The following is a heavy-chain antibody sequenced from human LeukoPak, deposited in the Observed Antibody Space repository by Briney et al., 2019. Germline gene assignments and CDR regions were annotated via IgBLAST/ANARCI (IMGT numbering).Heavy chain of an antibody. CDR2: IRSKANSYAT. CDR3: TRRGSGSWESYYMDV. Sequence: GGSLRLSCAASGFTFSGSAMHWVRQASGKGLEWVGRIRSKANSYATAYAASVKGRFTISRDDSKNTAYLQMNSLKTEDTAVYYCTRRGSGSWESYYMDVWGKGTTVTVSS. CDR1: GFTFSGSA. J-gene: IGHJ6*03. D-gene: IGHD6-13*01. V-gene: IGHV3-73*01.